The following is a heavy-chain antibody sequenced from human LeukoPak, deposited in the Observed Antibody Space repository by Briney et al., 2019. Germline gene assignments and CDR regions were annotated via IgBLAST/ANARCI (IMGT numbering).Heavy chain of an antibody. CDR2: IRYNGNDQ. V-gene: IGHV3-30*02. CDR1: GFTFSSYG. CDR3: AKDFVHYGSGRPYYMDV. D-gene: IGHD3-10*01. J-gene: IGHJ6*03. Sequence: GGSLRLSCAASGFTFSSYGMHWVRQAPGKGLQWVAFIRYNGNDQYYADSVKGRFTISRDNSKNTVFLQMNSLRIEDTAMYYCAKDFVHYGSGRPYYMDVWGEGTTVIISS.